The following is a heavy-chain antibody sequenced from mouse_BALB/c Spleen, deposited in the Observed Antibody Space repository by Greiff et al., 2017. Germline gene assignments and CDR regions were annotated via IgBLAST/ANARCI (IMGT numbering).Heavy chain of an antibody. Sequence: DVMLVESGGGLVKPGGSLKLSCAASGFAFSSYDMSWVRQTPEKRLEWVAYISSGGGSTYYPDTVKGRFTISRDNAKNTLYLQMSSLKSEDTAMYYCARQGITTVVARDYYAMDYWGQGTSVTVSS. V-gene: IGHV5-12-1*01. J-gene: IGHJ4*01. D-gene: IGHD1-1*01. CDR2: ISSGGGST. CDR1: GFAFSSYD. CDR3: ARQGITTVVARDYYAMDY.